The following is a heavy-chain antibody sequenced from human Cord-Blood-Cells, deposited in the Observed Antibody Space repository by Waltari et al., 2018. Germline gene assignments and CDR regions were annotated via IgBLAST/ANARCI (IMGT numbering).Heavy chain of an antibody. CDR2: IYTSGST. D-gene: IGHD2-2*01. J-gene: IGHJ4*02. CDR3: AREEGCSSTSCFDY. CDR1: VGSISSYY. V-gene: IGHV4-4*07. Sequence: QVQLQESGPGLVKPSETLSLTCTVSVGSISSYYWSWIRQPAGKGLEWIGRIYTSGSTNYNPSLKSRVTMSVDTSKNQFSLKLSSVTAADTAVYYCAREEGCSSTSCFDYWGQGTLVTVSS.